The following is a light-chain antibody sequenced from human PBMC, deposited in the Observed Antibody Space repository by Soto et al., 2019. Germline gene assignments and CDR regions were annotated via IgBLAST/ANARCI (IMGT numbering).Light chain of an antibody. CDR1: QSVSSSY. CDR3: QQSGYSLRT. Sequence: EIVLTQSPGTLSLSPGERATLSCRASQSVSSSYLDWYQQKPGQAPRLLIYGASSRTTGIPDRFSGSGSGTDFTLTISRLEPEDFAVYYCQQSGYSLRTFGQGTKVDIK. V-gene: IGKV3-20*01. J-gene: IGKJ1*01. CDR2: GAS.